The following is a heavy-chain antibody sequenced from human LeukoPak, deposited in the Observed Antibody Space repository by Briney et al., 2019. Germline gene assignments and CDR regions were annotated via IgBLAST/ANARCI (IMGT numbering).Heavy chain of an antibody. V-gene: IGHV4-39*01. Sequence: PSETLSLTCTVSGGSISSSSYYWGWIRQPPGKGLEWIGSIYYSGSTYYNPSLKGRVTISVDTSKNQFSLKLSSVTAADTAVYYCARLRSSQGYWGQGTLVTVSS. CDR1: GGSISSSSYY. J-gene: IGHJ4*02. CDR2: IYYSGST. CDR3: ARLRSSQGY.